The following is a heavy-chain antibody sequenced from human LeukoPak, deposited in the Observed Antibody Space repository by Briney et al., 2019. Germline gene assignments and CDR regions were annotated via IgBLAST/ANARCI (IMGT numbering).Heavy chain of an antibody. CDR1: GGSFSGYY. D-gene: IGHD5-12*01. CDR2: INHSGST. Sequence: SETLSLTCAVYGGSFSGYYWSWIRQPPGKGLEWIGEINHSGSTNYNPSLKSRVTISVDTSKNQFSLKLSSVTAADTAVYHCARGGGYSYGFGIVATPRPRAYYFDYWGQGTLVTVSS. CDR3: ARGGGYSYGFGIVATPRPRAYYFDY. J-gene: IGHJ4*02. V-gene: IGHV4-34*01.